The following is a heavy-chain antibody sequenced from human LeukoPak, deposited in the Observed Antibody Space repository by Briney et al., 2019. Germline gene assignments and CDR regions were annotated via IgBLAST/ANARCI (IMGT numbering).Heavy chain of an antibody. J-gene: IGHJ4*02. D-gene: IGHD2-2*03. V-gene: IGHV4-39*01. CDR2: IYYSGST. Sequence: SETLSLTCAVSGGSISSTTSYWGWIRQPPGKGLEWLGRIYYSGSTFYNPSHKSRVTISVDTSNNQFSLRLSSVTAADTAVYYCARHGSTDYFDYWGQGTLVTVSS. CDR1: GGSISSTTSY. CDR3: ARHGSTDYFDY.